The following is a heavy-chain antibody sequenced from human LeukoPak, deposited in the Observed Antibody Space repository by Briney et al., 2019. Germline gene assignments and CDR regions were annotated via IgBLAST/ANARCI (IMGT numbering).Heavy chain of an antibody. J-gene: IGHJ4*02. V-gene: IGHV1-2*02. CDR1: GYTFTGYY. CDR3: ARGNPPPVDY. Sequence: ASVKVSCKASGYTFTGYYIHWVRQAPGQGLEWMGWINPNSGDTSYAQKFQGSVNMTRDMSITTAYAELSSLKSDDTAVYYCARGNPPPVDYWGQGTLVTVSS. CDR2: INPNSGDT.